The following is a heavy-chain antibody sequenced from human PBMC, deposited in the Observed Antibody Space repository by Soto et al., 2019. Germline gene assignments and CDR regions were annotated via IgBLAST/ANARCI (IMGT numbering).Heavy chain of an antibody. D-gene: IGHD2-15*01. J-gene: IGHJ6*02. V-gene: IGHV3-48*02. CDR2: ISSSSSTI. CDR3: ARADSPNSYYYGMDV. Sequence: EVQLVESGGGLVQSGGSLRLSCAASGFTFSNYNMNWVRQAPGKGLEWVSYISSSSSTIYYADSVEGRFTISRDNAKNSLYLKMNSLRDEDTAVYFCARADSPNSYYYGMDVWGQGTTVTVSS. CDR1: GFTFSNYN.